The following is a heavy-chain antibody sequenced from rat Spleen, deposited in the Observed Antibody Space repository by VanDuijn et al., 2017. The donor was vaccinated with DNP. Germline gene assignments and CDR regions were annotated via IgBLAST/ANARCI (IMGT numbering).Heavy chain of an antibody. Sequence: EVQLQESGPGLVKPSQSLSLTCSVTGYSITSCCRWTWIRKFPVHKLEWMGYINSAGSVEYNPSLKGRISITSDTSKNQFFLQVNSVTTDDTATYYCTRGDILRSFDYWGQGVMVTVSS. CDR1: GYSITSCCR. J-gene: IGHJ2*01. CDR3: TRGDILRSFDY. CDR2: INSAGSV. V-gene: IGHV3-3*01. D-gene: IGHD1-6*01.